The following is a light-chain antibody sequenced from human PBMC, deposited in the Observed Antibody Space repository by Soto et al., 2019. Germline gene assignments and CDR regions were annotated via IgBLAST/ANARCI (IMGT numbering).Light chain of an antibody. J-gene: IGKJ1*01. CDR2: GAS. Sequence: EIVLTQSPGTLSLSPGERVTLSCRASQSVSSSYLAWYQQKPGQAPRLLIYGASSRATGIPDRFSGSGSGTDFTLTISRLEPADFAVYYCQHYGSSWTFGQGTKVEIK. CDR1: QSVSSSY. V-gene: IGKV3-20*01. CDR3: QHYGSSWT.